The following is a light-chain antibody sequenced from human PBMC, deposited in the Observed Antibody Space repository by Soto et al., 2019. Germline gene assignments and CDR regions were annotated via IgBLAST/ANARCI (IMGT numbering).Light chain of an antibody. V-gene: IGKV3-15*01. CDR2: DPS. CDR3: QQYDNWPPCT. CDR1: QSVSRF. J-gene: IGKJ2*02. Sequence: DIVMTQSPATLSVSPGERVTLSFRASQSVSRFLAWYQQTPGQAPRLLLYDPSTRATGVPARFSASGSGTEFSLTISSLQSEDFAVYYCQQYDNWPPCTFGQGTKLEVK.